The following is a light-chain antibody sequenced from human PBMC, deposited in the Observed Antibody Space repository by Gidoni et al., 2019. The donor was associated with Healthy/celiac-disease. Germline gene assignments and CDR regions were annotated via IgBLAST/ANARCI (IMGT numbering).Light chain of an antibody. CDR2: KAS. CDR1: QSISSW. CDR3: QQYNILWT. V-gene: IGKV1-5*03. J-gene: IGKJ1*01. Sequence: DIQMTQSPSPLSASVGDRVTITCRASQSISSWLAWFQQKPGKAPKLLIYKASSLESGVPSRFSGSGSGTEFTLTISSLQPDDFATYYCQQYNILWTFGQWTKVEIK.